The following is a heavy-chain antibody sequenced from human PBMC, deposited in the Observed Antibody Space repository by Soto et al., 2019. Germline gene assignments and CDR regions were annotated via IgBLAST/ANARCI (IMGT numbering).Heavy chain of an antibody. J-gene: IGHJ5*02. CDR2: IYHSGST. CDR3: ARDSGWFDP. Sequence: PSETLSLTCTVSCGSIRVTDYFWGWIRQPPGKALEWIASIYHSGSTYYNPSLKSRVTMSVDTSNNQFALTLNSVTAADTAVYFCARDSGWFDPWGQGTLVTVSS. V-gene: IGHV4-39*01. CDR1: CGSIRVTDYF. D-gene: IGHD7-27*01.